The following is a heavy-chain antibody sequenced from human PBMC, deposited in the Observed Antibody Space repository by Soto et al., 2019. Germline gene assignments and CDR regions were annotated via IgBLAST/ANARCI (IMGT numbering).Heavy chain of an antibody. CDR2: IIPIFGTA. V-gene: IGHV1-69*06. CDR1: GGTFSSYA. Sequence: QVQLVQSGAEGKKPGSSVKVSCKASGGTFSSYAISWVRQAPGQGLEWMGGIIPIFGTANYAQKFQGRVTVTADKSTSTAYMELSSLGSEATAVYYCAAVGNIAAGGTGGFDPWGQGTLVTVSS. J-gene: IGHJ5*02. D-gene: IGHD6-13*01. CDR3: AAVGNIAAGGTGGFDP.